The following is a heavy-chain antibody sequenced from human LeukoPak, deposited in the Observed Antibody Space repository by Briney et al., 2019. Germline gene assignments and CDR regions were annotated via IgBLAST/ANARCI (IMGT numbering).Heavy chain of an antibody. CDR2: ISSYNGNT. D-gene: IGHD3-3*01. CDR1: GYTFTMYG. CDR3: ARLGIFGVVSSRNWFDP. Sequence: GASVKVSCKASGYTFTMYGITWVRQAPGQGLEWMGWISSYNGNTDYSQKVQGRLTMTIDTSTTTAYMELGSLRSDDTAVYYCARLGIFGVVSSRNWFDPWGQGTLVTVSS. J-gene: IGHJ5*02. V-gene: IGHV1-18*01.